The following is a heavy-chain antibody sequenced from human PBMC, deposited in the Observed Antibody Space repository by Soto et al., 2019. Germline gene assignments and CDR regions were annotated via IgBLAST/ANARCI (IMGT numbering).Heavy chain of an antibody. V-gene: IGHV3-53*01. CDR3: ATPRGGGAY. CDR2: IYSGGYT. CDR1: GFTVSNNY. J-gene: IGHJ4*02. D-gene: IGHD3-10*01. Sequence: EVQLVESGGGLIQPGGSLRLSCAVSGFTVSNNYMSWVRQAPGKGLEGVSVIYSGGYTAYGDSVKGRFTISRDNSKNTLYPQMKSRGADDGALYYWATPRGGGAYWGQGTLVTVSS.